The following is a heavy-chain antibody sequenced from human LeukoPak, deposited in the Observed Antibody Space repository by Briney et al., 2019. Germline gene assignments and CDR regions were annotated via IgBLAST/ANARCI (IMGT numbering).Heavy chain of an antibody. CDR3: ARGSESIAARRRIGAFDI. D-gene: IGHD6-6*01. CDR1: GYTFTGCY. CDR2: INPNSGGT. V-gene: IGHV1-2*02. Sequence: GASVKVSCKASGYTFTGCYMHWVRQAPGQGLEWMGWINPNSGGTNYAQKFQGRVTMTRDTSISTAYMELSRLRSDDTAVYYCARGSESIAARRRIGAFDIWGQGTMVTVSS. J-gene: IGHJ3*02.